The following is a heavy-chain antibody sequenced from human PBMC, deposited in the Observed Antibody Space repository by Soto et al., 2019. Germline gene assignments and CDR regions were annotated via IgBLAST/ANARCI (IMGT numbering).Heavy chain of an antibody. CDR2: IRNKVNTYAT. V-gene: IGHV3-73*02. CDR3: SRRRDWTATDPLDY. J-gene: IGHJ4*02. Sequence: EVQLVESGGGLVQPGGSLKLSCAASGFTFTDSAIHWVRQASGKGPEWVGRIRNKVNTYATAYAASVKGRLTISRDDATGTTYLQMNSLKTEDTAVYYCSRRRDWTATDPLDYWGQGTRGHRLL. D-gene: IGHD2-21*01. CDR1: GFTFTDSA.